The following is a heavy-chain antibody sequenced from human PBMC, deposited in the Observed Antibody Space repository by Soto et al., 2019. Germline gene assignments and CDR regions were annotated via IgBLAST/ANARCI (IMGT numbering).Heavy chain of an antibody. CDR1: GYTFTDYD. CDR2: MNPNSGNT. D-gene: IGHD2-2*01. V-gene: IGHV1-8*01. J-gene: IGHJ3*01. Sequence: ASVKVSCKTSGYTFTDYDINWVRQATGQGLEWMGWMNPNSGNTGYAQKFQGRVSMTRNIATSTAYMELSSLRSDDTAIYYCARDSSTTNPVWGQGTMVTVSS. CDR3: ARDSSTTNPV.